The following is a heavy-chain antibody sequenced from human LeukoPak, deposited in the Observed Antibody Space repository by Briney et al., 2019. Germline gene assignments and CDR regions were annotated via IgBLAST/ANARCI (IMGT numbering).Heavy chain of an antibody. Sequence: PSETLSLTCAVYGGSFSGYYGSWIRQPPGKGLEWIGEINHSGSTNYNPSPKSRVTISVDTSKNQFSLKLSSVTAADTAVYYCARVRQQLVPAYFDYWGQGTLVTVSS. CDR3: ARVRQQLVPAYFDY. V-gene: IGHV4-34*01. CDR1: GGSFSGYY. J-gene: IGHJ4*02. D-gene: IGHD6-13*01. CDR2: INHSGST.